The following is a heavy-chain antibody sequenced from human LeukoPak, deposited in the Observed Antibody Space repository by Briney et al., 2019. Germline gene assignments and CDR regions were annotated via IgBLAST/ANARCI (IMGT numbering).Heavy chain of an antibody. CDR1: GGSLSSRNYY. CDR2: IYYSGST. V-gene: IGHV4-39*02. J-gene: IGHJ4*02. CDR3: ASRPPDYGDLFDY. Sequence: ETLSLTCTVSGGSLSSRNYYWGRIRQPPGKGLEWIGTIYYSGSTYYNPSVKSRVTISVDTSKNHFSLRLSSVTAADTAVYYCASRPPDYGDLFDYWGEGTLAAVSS. D-gene: IGHD4-17*01.